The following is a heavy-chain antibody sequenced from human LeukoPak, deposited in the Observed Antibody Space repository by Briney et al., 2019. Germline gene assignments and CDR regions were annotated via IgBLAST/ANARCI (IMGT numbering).Heavy chain of an antibody. V-gene: IGHV1-18*01. CDR3: ARVIVVVVAAPGYSAVAGQGFDY. D-gene: IGHD2-15*01. Sequence: GASVKVSCKASGYTFTSYGISWVRQAPGQGLEWMGWISAYNGNTNYAQNLQGRVTMTTDTSTSTAYMELRSLRSDDTAVYYCARVIVVVVAAPGYSAVAGQGFDYWGQGTLVTVSS. CDR2: ISAYNGNT. J-gene: IGHJ4*02. CDR1: GYTFTSYG.